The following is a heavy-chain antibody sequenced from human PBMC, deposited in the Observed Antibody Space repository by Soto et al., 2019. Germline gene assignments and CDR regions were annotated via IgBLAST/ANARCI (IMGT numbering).Heavy chain of an antibody. J-gene: IGHJ4*02. V-gene: IGHV5-51*01. CDR3: AIRMAAAGRYYYNY. CDR2: IYPGDSDT. CDR1: GYTFTNHF. Sequence: GESLKISCKGSGYTFTNHFICWVRQMPGKGLEWMGIIYPGDSDTRYRPSFQGQVTISADKSINTTYLHWSSLKASDTAMYYCAIRMAAAGRYYYNYWGQGTLVTVSS. D-gene: IGHD6-13*01.